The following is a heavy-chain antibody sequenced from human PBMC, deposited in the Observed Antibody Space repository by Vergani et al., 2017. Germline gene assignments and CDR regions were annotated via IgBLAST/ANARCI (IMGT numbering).Heavy chain of an antibody. CDR1: GDSITNGGFS. V-gene: IGHV4-30-2*01. CDR3: ARASLRALVGYYYYMDV. D-gene: IGHD3-16*02. CDR2: IFPSGNS. J-gene: IGHJ6*03. Sequence: QLQLQESGSGLVKPSQTLSLTCAVSGDSITNGGFSWNWIRQPPGKGPQWIGYIFPSGNSDYNPSLKNRVSISLDKSKNQFSLWVNSVTAADTAVYFCARASLRALVGYYYYMDVWGKGKTVVVSS.